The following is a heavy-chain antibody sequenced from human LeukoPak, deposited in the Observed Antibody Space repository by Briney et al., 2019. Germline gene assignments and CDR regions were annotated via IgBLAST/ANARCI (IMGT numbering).Heavy chain of an antibody. J-gene: IGHJ4*02. Sequence: GGSLRLSCETSGFTFSHFGMHWVRQAPGKGLEWVAFIRYDGSNKYYADSVKGRFTISRDNSKNTLYLQMNSLRAEDTAVYYCAKDGLGSGSYPIYLYWGQGTLVTVSS. CDR1: GFTFSHFG. CDR3: AKDGLGSGSYPIYLY. CDR2: IRYDGSNK. D-gene: IGHD1-26*01. V-gene: IGHV3-30*02.